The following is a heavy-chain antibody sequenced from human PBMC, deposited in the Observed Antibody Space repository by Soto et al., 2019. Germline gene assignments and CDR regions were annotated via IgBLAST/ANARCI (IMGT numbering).Heavy chain of an antibody. CDR3: ARSPLSWSATQNAFDI. J-gene: IGHJ3*02. D-gene: IGHD2-15*01. V-gene: IGHV1-69*01. Sequence: QVQLVQSGAEVQKPGSSVKVSCKASGGTFSSYAISWVRQAPGQGLEWMGGIIPIFGTANYAQKFQVRVTITADESTSTAYMQLSSLRSEDTAVYYCARSPLSWSATQNAFDIWGQGTMLTVS. CDR1: GGTFSSYA. CDR2: IIPIFGTA.